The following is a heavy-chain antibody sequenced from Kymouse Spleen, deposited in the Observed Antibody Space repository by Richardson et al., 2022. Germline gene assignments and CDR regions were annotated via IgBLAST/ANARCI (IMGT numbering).Heavy chain of an antibody. D-gene: IGHD4-23*01. Sequence: QVQLVESGGGVVQPGRSLRLSCAASGFTFSSYGMHWVRQAPGKGLEWVAVISYDGSNKYYADSVKGRFTISRDNSKNTLYLQMNSLRAEDTAVYYCAKTVVAYFDYWGQGTLVTVSS. CDR1: GFTFSSYG. V-gene: IGHV3-30*18. CDR3: AKTVVAYFDY. J-gene: IGHJ4*02. CDR2: ISYDGSNK.